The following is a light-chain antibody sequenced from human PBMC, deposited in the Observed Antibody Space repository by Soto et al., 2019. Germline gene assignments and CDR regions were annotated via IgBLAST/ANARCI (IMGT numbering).Light chain of an antibody. CDR2: DAS. CDR3: HQYNYYRPT. CDR1: QPISTW. J-gene: IGKJ1*01. Sequence: IQVTQSPSTLSASVGDRVTITCRASQPISTWLACYQEKPGKAPKLLIYDASSLEGGVPSRFSGSGSGTEFTLTISSLQPDDFATYYCHQYNYYRPTFGQGTKVDI. V-gene: IGKV1-5*01.